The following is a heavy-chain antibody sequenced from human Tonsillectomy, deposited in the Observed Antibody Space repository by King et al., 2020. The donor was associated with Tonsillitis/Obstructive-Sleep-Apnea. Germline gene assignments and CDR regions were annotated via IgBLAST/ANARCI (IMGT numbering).Heavy chain of an antibody. D-gene: IGHD3-22*01. Sequence: VQLVESGGGLVKPGGSLRLSCAASGFTFSDYYMSWIRQAPGKGLEWGSYISSSSRYTNYADSVKGRFTISGDNAKNSLYLQMNSLRAEDTAVYYCARANYYDSSGLFDYWGQGTLVTVSS. CDR1: GFTFSDYY. CDR2: ISSSSRYT. CDR3: ARANYYDSSGLFDY. J-gene: IGHJ4*02. V-gene: IGHV3-11*05.